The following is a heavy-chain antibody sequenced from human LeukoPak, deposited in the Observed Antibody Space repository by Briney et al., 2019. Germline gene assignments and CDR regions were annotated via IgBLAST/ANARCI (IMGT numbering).Heavy chain of an antibody. D-gene: IGHD3-16*01. CDR1: GFTFEDYE. CDR3: ARDRAFGVDFDY. J-gene: IGHJ4*02. V-gene: IGHV3-11*01. Sequence: GSLRLSCEASGFTFEDYEMSWFRQAPGKGPEWILYISATGNTKYYADSVRGRFSISRDNAKSSLCLQMSTLRVEDTAVYYCARDRAFGVDFDYWGQGTLVTVSS. CDR2: ISATGNTK.